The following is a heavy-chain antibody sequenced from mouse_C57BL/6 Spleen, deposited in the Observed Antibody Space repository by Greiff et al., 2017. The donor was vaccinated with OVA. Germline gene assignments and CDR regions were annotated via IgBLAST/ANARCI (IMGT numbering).Heavy chain of an antibody. CDR3: TRNSLGFAY. CDR1: GFTFSDAC. J-gene: IGHJ3*01. CDR2: IRNKANNHAT. V-gene: IGHV6-6*01. Sequence: EVQLVESGGGLVQPGGSMKLSCAASGFTFSDACMDWVRQSPEQGLEWVAEIRNKANNHATYYAESVKGRFTISRDDSKSRVYLQMNSLRAEDTCIYYCTRNSLGFAYWGQGTLVTVSA. D-gene: IGHD3-1*01.